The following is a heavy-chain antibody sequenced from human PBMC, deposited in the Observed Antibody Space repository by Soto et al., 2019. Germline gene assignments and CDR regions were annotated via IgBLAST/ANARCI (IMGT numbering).Heavy chain of an antibody. V-gene: IGHV1-69*13. D-gene: IGHD3-22*01. CDR1: GGTFSSYA. CDR2: IIPIFGTA. CDR3: ARATYYYDSSGYYAPNDY. J-gene: IGHJ4*02. Sequence: ASVKVSCKASGGTFSSYAISWVRQAPGQGLEWMGGIIPIFGTANYAQKFQGRVTITADESTSTAYMELSSLRSEDTAVYYCARATYYYDSSGYYAPNDYWGQGTLVTVPQ.